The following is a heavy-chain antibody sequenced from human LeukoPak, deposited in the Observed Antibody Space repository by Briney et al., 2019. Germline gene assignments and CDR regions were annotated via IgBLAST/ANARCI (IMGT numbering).Heavy chain of an antibody. D-gene: IGHD2-21*02. Sequence: SETLSLTCTVSGYSIGSGYYWGWIRQSPGKGLEWIGSIYHGGSTYYNPSLRSRVIVSVDTSKNHFSLKMSSVTADDTAVYYCARDLATCAGDCYSDGFDYWGQGALVTASS. J-gene: IGHJ4*02. CDR3: ARDLATCAGDCYSDGFDY. CDR2: IYHGGST. V-gene: IGHV4-38-2*02. CDR1: GYSIGSGYY.